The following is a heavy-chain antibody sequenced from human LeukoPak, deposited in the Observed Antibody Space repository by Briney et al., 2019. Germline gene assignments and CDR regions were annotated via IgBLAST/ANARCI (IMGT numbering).Heavy chain of an antibody. D-gene: IGHD2-15*01. CDR2: IVVGSVNT. CDR1: GFTFTSSA. Sequence: SVKVSCKASGFTFTSSAVQWVRQARGQRLEWIGWIVVGSVNTNYAQKFQERVTITRDMSTSTAYMELSSLRSEDTAVYYCAAGIGYCSGGSCYSGEFWFDPWGQGTLVTVSS. CDR3: AAGIGYCSGGSCYSGEFWFDP. J-gene: IGHJ5*02. V-gene: IGHV1-58*01.